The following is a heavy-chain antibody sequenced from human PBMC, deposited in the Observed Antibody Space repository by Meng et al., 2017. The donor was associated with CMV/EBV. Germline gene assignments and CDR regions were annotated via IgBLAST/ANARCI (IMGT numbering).Heavy chain of an antibody. V-gene: IGHV4-34*01. J-gene: IGHJ6*02. CDR1: GGSFSGYY. CDR3: ARGHYWSGYSYYYYGMDV. CDR2: INHSGST. Sequence: SETLSLTCAVYGGSFSGYYWSWIRQPPGKGLEWIGEINHSGSTNYNPSLKSRVTISVDTSKNQFSLKLSSVTAADTAVYYCARGHYWSGYSYYYYGMDVWSQGTTVTVSS. D-gene: IGHD3-3*01.